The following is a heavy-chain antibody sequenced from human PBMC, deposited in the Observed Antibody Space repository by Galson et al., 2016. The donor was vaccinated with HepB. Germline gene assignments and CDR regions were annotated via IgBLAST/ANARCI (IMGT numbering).Heavy chain of an antibody. V-gene: IGHV4-59*01. D-gene: IGHD6-19*01. J-gene: IGHJ5*02. CDR3: ARRAQQWLVPGGFDP. CDR2: IYYSGST. CDR1: GGSISSYY. Sequence: SETLSLTCTVSGGSISSYYWSWIRQPPGKGLKWIGYIYYSGSTNYNPSLKSRVTISVDTSKNQFSLKLSSVTAADTAVYYCARRAQQWLVPGGFDPWGQGTLVTVSS.